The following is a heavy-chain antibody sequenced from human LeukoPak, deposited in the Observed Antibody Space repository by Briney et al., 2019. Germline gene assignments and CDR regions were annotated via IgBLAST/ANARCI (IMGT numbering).Heavy chain of an antibody. Sequence: SETLSLTCTVSGGSISSYYWSWIRQPPGKGLEWIGYIYYSGSTNYNPSLKSRVTISVDTSKNQFSLKLSSVTAADTAVYYCARDPPWDNYSYMDVWGKGTTVTVSS. CDR1: GGSISSYY. J-gene: IGHJ6*03. V-gene: IGHV4-59*01. CDR2: IYYSGST. CDR3: ARDPPWDNYSYMDV. D-gene: IGHD5-24*01.